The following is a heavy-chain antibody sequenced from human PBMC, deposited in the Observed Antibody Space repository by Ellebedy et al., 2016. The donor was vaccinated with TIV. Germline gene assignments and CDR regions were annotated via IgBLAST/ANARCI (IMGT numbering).Heavy chain of an antibody. Sequence: MPSETLSLTCAVYGGSFSGYYWSWIRQPPGKGLEWIGEINHSGSTNYNPSLKSRVTISVDTSKNQFSLKLSSVTAADTAVYYCARVKSSSWYENSDGTFFDYWGQGTLVTVSS. V-gene: IGHV4-34*01. CDR3: ARVKSSSWYENSDGTFFDY. D-gene: IGHD6-13*01. J-gene: IGHJ4*02. CDR2: INHSGST. CDR1: GGSFSGYY.